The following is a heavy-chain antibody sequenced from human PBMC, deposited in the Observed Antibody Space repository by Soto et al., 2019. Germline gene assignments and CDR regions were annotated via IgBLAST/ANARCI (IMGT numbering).Heavy chain of an antibody. CDR3: ARDIGSAAADTYYYYGLDV. CDR2: ISWSSGGI. D-gene: IGHD6-13*01. Sequence: GGSLRLSCAASGFIFDDHAMHWVRQAPGKGLEWVSGISWSSGGIGYADSVKGRFTISRDNAKNSLYLQMSSLRPEDTALYYCARDIGSAAADTYYYYGLDVWGQGTTVTVSS. J-gene: IGHJ6*02. V-gene: IGHV3-9*01. CDR1: GFIFDDHA.